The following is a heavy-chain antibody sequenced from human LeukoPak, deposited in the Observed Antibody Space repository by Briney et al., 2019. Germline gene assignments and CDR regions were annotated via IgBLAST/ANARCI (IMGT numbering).Heavy chain of an antibody. CDR2: IYYSGST. D-gene: IGHD2-15*01. Sequence: SQTLSLTCTVSGGSVSSGGYYWSWIRQPPGKGLEWIGYIYYSGSTNYNPSLKSRVTISVDTSKNQFSLKLSSVTAADTAVYYCAKESPYCSGGSCYSSWFDPWGQGTLVTVSS. CDR3: AKESPYCSGGSCYSSWFDP. J-gene: IGHJ5*02. V-gene: IGHV4-61*08. CDR1: GGSVSSGGYY.